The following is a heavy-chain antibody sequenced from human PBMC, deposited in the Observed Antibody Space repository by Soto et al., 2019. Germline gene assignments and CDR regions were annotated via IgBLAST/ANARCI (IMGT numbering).Heavy chain of an antibody. Sequence: EVQLVESGGGLVQPGGSLRLSCEASGFTFRNYDMHWVRQGTGKGPEWVSGISAAGDPDYADSVEGRFTISRENAQNSFFLQMNSLRVGDTAVYYCARTDRDFYGLDVWGQGTTVIVSS. V-gene: IGHV3-13*05. J-gene: IGHJ6*02. CDR2: ISAAGDP. CDR3: ARTDRDFYGLDV. CDR1: GFTFRNYD.